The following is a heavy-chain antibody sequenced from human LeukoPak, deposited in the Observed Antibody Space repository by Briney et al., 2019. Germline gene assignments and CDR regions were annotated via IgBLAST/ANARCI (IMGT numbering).Heavy chain of an antibody. CDR3: ARDRSYCSGGNCYSFFDY. D-gene: IGHD2-15*01. J-gene: IGHJ4*02. V-gene: IGHV4-30-4*01. CDR2: IYYSGST. Sequence: SETLSLICTVSGGSISSGDYYWRWIRQPPGKGLEWIAYIYYSGSTYSNPSLKSRVTISIDTSKNQFSLKLSSVTAADTAVYYCARDRSYCSGGNCYSFFDYWGQGTLVTVSS. CDR1: GGSISSGDYY.